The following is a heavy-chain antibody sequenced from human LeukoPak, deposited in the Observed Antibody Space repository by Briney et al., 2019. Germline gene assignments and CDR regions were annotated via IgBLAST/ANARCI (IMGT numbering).Heavy chain of an antibody. Sequence: GGSLRLSCAASAFTFSYYRMSWVRAAPGKGVEGVANIKEDGSEINSVDSVKGRFTISRDNAKNSLYLQMNSLRVDDTAVYYCARDRGYTTFDSWGQGTLVTVSS. J-gene: IGHJ4*02. CDR3: ARDRGYTTFDS. V-gene: IGHV3-7*01. D-gene: IGHD3-10*01. CDR2: IKEDGSEI. CDR1: AFTFSYYR.